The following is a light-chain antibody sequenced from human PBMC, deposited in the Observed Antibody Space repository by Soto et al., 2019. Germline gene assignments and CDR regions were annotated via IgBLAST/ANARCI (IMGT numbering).Light chain of an antibody. Sequence: SYELTQPPSVSVAPGKTARITCGENNIGSKSVHWYQQKPGQAPVLLIYYDSDRPSGIPERYSGSNSGNTATLTISRVEAGDEADYYCQVWDSSRDPVVFGGGTKLTVL. J-gene: IGLJ2*01. V-gene: IGLV3-21*04. CDR1: NIGSKS. CDR3: QVWDSSRDPVV. CDR2: YDS.